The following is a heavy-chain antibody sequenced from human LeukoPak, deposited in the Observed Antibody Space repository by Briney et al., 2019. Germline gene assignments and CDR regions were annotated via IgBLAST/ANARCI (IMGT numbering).Heavy chain of an antibody. V-gene: IGHV3-48*03. Sequence: PGGSLRLSCAASGFTFSSYEMNWVRQAPGKGLEWVSYISNSGTTIYYVDSVKGRFTISRDNAKNSLYLQMNSLRAEDTAVWYCASSQGAPFYYWGEGGQGTVS. D-gene: IGHD3-16*01. CDR2: ISNSGTTI. J-gene: IGHJ4*02. CDR3: ASSQGAPFYY. CDR1: GFTFSSYE.